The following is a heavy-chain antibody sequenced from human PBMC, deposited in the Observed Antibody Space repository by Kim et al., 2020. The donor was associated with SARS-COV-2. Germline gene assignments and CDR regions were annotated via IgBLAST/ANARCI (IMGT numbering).Heavy chain of an antibody. CDR3: ARCGYQMVSYYYYGMDV. V-gene: IGHV1-69*01. D-gene: IGHD2-8*01. J-gene: IGHJ6*02. Sequence: FQGRVTITADESTSTAYMELSSLRSEDTAVYYCARCGYQMVSYYYYGMDVWGQGTTVTVSS.